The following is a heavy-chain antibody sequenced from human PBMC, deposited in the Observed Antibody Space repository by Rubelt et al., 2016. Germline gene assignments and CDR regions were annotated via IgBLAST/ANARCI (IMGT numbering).Heavy chain of an antibody. J-gene: IGHJ4*02. CDR3: ARIGDCSSTSCYMGLGY. Sequence: GLEWMGWISAYNGNTNYAQKLQGRVTMTTDTSTSTAYMELRSLRSDDTAVYYCARIGDCSSTSCYMGLGYWGQGTLVTVSS. D-gene: IGHD2-2*02. CDR2: ISAYNGNT. V-gene: IGHV1-18*01.